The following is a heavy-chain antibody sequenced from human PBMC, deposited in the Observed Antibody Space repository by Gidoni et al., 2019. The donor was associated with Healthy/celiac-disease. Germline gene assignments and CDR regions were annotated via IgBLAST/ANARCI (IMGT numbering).Heavy chain of an antibody. CDR3: AIEGWGAIVVVLAATDAFDI. V-gene: IGHV3-7*05. Sequence: EVPLVESGGGLVQPGGSLRLSCAASGFPFSSYWMSWVRQAPGKGLEWVANIKQDVSEKYYVASLKGRFTTSRDNATIPLSLRMNSLRADATAVYYCAIEGWGAIVVVLAATDAFDIWGQGTMVPVSS. D-gene: IGHD2-15*01. CDR2: IKQDVSEK. CDR1: GFPFSSYW. J-gene: IGHJ3*02.